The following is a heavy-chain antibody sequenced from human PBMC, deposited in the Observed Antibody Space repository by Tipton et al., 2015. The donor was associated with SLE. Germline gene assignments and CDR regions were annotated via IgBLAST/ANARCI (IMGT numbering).Heavy chain of an antibody. CDR1: GGSISSYY. J-gene: IGHJ3*02. CDR2: IYYSGST. Sequence: GSLRLSCTVSGGSISSYYWNWIRQPPGKGLEWIGYIYYSGSTNYNPSLKSRAAISLNTSKNQFSLKLTSVTATDTAVYYCARHYGAAGAFDIWGQGTMVTVSS. CDR3: ARHYGAAGAFDI. V-gene: IGHV4-59*08. D-gene: IGHD6-25*01.